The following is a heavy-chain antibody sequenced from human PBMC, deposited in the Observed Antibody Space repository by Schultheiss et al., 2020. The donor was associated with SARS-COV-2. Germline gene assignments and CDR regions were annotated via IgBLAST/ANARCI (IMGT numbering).Heavy chain of an antibody. V-gene: IGHV4-38-2*01. J-gene: IGHJ4*02. CDR3: ARRRGYSYGPFDY. CDR2: IYHSGST. D-gene: IGHD5-18*01. Sequence: GSLRLSCAVSGYSISSGYYWGWIRQPPGKGLEWIGSIYHSGSTYYNPSLKSRVTISVDTSKNQFSLKLSSVTAADTAVYYCARRRGYSYGPFDYWGQGTLVTVSS. CDR1: GYSISSGYY.